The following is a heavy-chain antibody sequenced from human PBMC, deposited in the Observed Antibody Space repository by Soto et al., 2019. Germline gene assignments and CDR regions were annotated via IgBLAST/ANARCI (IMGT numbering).Heavy chain of an antibody. CDR2: IKSKSRGGTA. D-gene: IGHD2-21*02. V-gene: IGHV3-15*01. Sequence: PGGSLRLSCATSGFTFSNTWMSWVRQAPGKGLEWVGRIKSKSRGGTADYAAPVKGRFTISRDDSKNTLYLYMNNLETEDTAVYYCTTDCPWVTPAYWGQGALVTVSS. CDR3: TTDCPWVTPAY. CDR1: GFTFSNTW. J-gene: IGHJ4*02.